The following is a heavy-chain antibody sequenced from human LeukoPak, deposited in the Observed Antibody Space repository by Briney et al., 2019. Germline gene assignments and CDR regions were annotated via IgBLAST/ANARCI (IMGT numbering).Heavy chain of an antibody. CDR2: MSPKSGDR. CDR1: GYTFSNFD. J-gene: IGHJ5*02. CDR3: ARSGDYVGSNWFDP. D-gene: IGHD4-17*01. Sequence: ASVKVSCKASGYTFSNFDINWVRQATGQGLEWMGWMSPKSGDRGYAQKFQGRVTMTRDTSKTTAYMELSSLRSEDTAVYYCARSGDYVGSNWFDPWGQGTLVTVSS. V-gene: IGHV1-8*01.